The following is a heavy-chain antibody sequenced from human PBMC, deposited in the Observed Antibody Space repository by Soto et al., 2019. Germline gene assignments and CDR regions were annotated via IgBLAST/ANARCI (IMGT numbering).Heavy chain of an antibody. D-gene: IGHD3-10*01. Sequence: GASVKVSCKASGYTFTSYAMHWVRQAPGQRLEWMGWINAGNGNTKYSQKFQGRVTITRDTSASTAYMELSSLRSEDTAVYYCASCYYGSGSYNYYYYGMDVWGQGTTVT. CDR1: GYTFTSYA. CDR2: INAGNGNT. CDR3: ASCYYGSGSYNYYYYGMDV. V-gene: IGHV1-3*01. J-gene: IGHJ6*02.